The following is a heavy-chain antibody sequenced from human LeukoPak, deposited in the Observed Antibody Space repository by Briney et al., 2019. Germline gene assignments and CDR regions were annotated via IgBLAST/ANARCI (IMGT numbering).Heavy chain of an antibody. CDR1: GYTFTSYG. J-gene: IGHJ4*02. D-gene: IGHD3-22*01. Sequence: ASVKVSCKASGYTFTSYGISWVRQAPGQGLEWMGWISPYNGNTNYAQKLQGRVTMTTDTSTSTAYMELRSLRSDDTAVYYCARDGTWGRYYYDSTGYDYYFDYWGQGTLATVSS. V-gene: IGHV1-18*01. CDR2: ISPYNGNT. CDR3: ARDGTWGRYYYDSTGYDYYFDY.